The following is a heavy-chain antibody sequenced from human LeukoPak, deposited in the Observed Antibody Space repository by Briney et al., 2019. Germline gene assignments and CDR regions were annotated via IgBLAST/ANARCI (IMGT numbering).Heavy chain of an antibody. Sequence: GGSLRLSCAASGFTFSTYGMNWVRQAPGKGLEWVSGINWNGGSIGHADSVKGRFTISRDNAKNSLYLQMNSLRAEDTALYYCARAMTDNYYYGMDVWGQGTTVTVSS. D-gene: IGHD2-21*02. CDR1: GFTFSTYG. J-gene: IGHJ6*02. CDR2: INWNGGSI. CDR3: ARAMTDNYYYGMDV. V-gene: IGHV3-20*04.